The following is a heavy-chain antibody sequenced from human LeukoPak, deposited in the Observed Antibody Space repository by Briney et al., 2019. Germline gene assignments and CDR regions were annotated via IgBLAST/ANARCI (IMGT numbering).Heavy chain of an antibody. J-gene: IGHJ4*02. V-gene: IGHV4-4*02. CDR1: GASISSSHW. CDR2: IDHGGST. CDR3: ARGEEHGSGTVHFDY. Sequence: PSETLSLTCAVSGASISSSHWWSGVRQPPRKGLEWIGEIDHGGSTNCNPSLKGRVTISVDRSNNQFSLRLTSVTAADTAVYYCARGEEHGSGTVHFDYWGQGTLVTVSS. D-gene: IGHD3-10*01.